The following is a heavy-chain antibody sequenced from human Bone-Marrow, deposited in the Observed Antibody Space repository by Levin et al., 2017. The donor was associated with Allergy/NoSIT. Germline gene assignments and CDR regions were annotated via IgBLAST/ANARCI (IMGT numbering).Heavy chain of an antibody. J-gene: IGHJ4*02. CDR1: GGTFSSYA. V-gene: IGHV1-69*06. CDR3: AWGYSSSWDYFDY. Sequence: KISCKASGGTFSSYAISWVRQAPGQGLEWMGGIIPIFGTANYAQKFQGRVTITADKSTSTAYMELSSLRSEDTAVYYCAWGYSSSWDYFDYWGQGTLVTVSS. D-gene: IGHD6-13*01. CDR2: IIPIFGTA.